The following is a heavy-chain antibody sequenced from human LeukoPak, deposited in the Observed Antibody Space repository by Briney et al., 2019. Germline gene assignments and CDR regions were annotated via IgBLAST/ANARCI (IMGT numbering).Heavy chain of an antibody. V-gene: IGHV4-4*02. CDR3: ARDSASGDNWSFDY. D-gene: IGHD5-24*01. CDR1: GDSINSNNW. Sequence: SETLSLTCTVSGDSINSNNWWNWVRQPPGKGLEWIGEISHSGTTLYNPSLKSRVTISVDKSKNQFSLDLNSVTAADTAVYFCARDSASGDNWSFDYWGQGTLVTVSS. CDR2: ISHSGTT. J-gene: IGHJ4*02.